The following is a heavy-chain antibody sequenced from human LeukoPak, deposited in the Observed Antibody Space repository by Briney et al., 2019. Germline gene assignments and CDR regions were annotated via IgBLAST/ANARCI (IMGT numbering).Heavy chain of an antibody. CDR2: ITGSGGNT. J-gene: IGHJ4*02. Sequence: GGSLRLSCAASGFTFSNYAMSWVRQAPGKGLEWVSAITGSGGNTYYADSVKGRFTISRDNSKNTVFLQMNSLRAEDTAIYYCAKWGDYDVLTGYYVSDYWGQGTLVTVSS. V-gene: IGHV3-23*01. CDR3: AKWGDYDVLTGYYVSDY. CDR1: GFTFSNYA. D-gene: IGHD3-9*01.